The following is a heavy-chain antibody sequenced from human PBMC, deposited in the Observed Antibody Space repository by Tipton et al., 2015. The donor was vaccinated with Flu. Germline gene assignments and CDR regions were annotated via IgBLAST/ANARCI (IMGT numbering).Heavy chain of an antibody. CDR3: ARGGLYCRSGSCSSGDQ. V-gene: IGHV4-61*02. CDR2: ISSSGST. Sequence: TLSLTCSVSGASFGSDYYWSWIRQPAGKGLEWIGRISSSGSTNYNPSLKSRVTISVDTSKNLFSLNLSSVTAADTAVYYCARGGLYCRSGSCSSGDQWGQGTLVSVSS. D-gene: IGHD2-15*01. CDR1: GASFGSDYY. J-gene: IGHJ4*02.